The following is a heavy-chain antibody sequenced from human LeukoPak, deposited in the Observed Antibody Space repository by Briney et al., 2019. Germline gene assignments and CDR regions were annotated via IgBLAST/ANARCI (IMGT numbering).Heavy chain of an antibody. V-gene: IGHV3-23*01. D-gene: IGHD6-6*01. CDR1: GFTFSSYA. J-gene: IGHJ3*02. Sequence: GGSLRLSCAASGFTFSSYAMSWVRQAPGKGLEWVSAISGSGGSTYYADSVKGRFTISRDNPKNTLYLQMNSLRSEDTAVYCCARDRSSIATRDAFDIWGQGTMVTVSS. CDR2: ISGSGGST. CDR3: ARDRSSIATRDAFDI.